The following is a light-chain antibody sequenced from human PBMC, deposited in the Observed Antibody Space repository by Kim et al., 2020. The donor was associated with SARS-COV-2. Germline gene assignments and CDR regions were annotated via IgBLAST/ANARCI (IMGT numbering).Light chain of an antibody. CDR3: QQYDNY. J-gene: IGKJ2*01. CDR2: KAS. CDR1: ESNSMW. Sequence: LSGSVGDRVSITCRASESNSMWLAWYQQKPGKAPKILISKASSLQSGVPSRFSGSGSGTEYTLTISSLQPDDFGTYYCQQYDNYFGQGTKLEI. V-gene: IGKV1-5*03.